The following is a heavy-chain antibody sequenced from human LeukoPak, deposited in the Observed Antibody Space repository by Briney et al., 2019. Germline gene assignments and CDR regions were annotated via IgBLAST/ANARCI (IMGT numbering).Heavy chain of an antibody. CDR1: GFTVSNNY. CDR3: ARRFYDFASAYSSIDS. CDR2: IYYSGST. D-gene: IGHD3-3*01. V-gene: IGHV4-39*01. Sequence: GSLRLSCAASGFTVSNNYMTWVRQPPGKGLEWIGSIYYSGSTYYNPSLKSRATISMESEDQFSLRLTSVTAADTAVYYCARRFYDFASAYSSIDSWGQGTLVTVSS. J-gene: IGHJ4*02.